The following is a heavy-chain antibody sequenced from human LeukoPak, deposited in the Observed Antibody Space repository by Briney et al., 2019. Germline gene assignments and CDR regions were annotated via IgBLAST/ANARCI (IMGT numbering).Heavy chain of an antibody. CDR3: ARADGGVRGYYFDY. J-gene: IGHJ4*02. CDR2: IYYSGST. Sequence: PSETLSLTCTVSGGSISSSSYYWGWTRQPPGKGLEWIGSIYYSGSTYYNPFLKSRVTISVDTSRNQFSLELSSVTAADTAVYFCARADGGVRGYYFDYWGQGIMVTVSS. V-gene: IGHV4-39*07. D-gene: IGHD3-10*01. CDR1: GGSISSSSYY.